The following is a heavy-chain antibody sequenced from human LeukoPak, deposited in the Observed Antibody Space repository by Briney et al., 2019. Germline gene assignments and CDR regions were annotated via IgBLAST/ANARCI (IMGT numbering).Heavy chain of an antibody. V-gene: IGHV1-2*02. J-gene: IGHJ5*02. D-gene: IGHD2-2*01. Sequence: ASVKVSCKASGYTFTGYYMHWVRQAPGQGLEWMGWINPNSGGTNYAQKFQGRVTMTRDTSINTAYMELSRLTSDDTALYYCARYHGVVVADIIRVNWFDPWGQGTLVTVSS. CDR2: INPNSGGT. CDR1: GYTFTGYY. CDR3: ARYHGVVVADIIRVNWFDP.